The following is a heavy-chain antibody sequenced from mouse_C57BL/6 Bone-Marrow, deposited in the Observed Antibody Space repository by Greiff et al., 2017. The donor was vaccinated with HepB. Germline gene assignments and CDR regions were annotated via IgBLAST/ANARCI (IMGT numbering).Heavy chain of an antibody. V-gene: IGHV1-82*01. CDR1: GYAFSSSW. J-gene: IGHJ4*01. Sequence: QVQLKQSGPELVKPGASVKISCKASGYAFSSSWMNWVKQRPGKGLEWIGRIYPGDGDTNYNGKFKGKATLTADKSSSTAYMQLSSLTTEDSAIYYCARKARLPAMDYWGQGTSVTVSS. D-gene: IGHD3-2*02. CDR3: ARKARLPAMDY. CDR2: IYPGDGDT.